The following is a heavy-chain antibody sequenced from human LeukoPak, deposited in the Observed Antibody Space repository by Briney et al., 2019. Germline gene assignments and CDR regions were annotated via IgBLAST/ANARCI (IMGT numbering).Heavy chain of an antibody. CDR2: INPNSGGT. CDR1: GYTFIGYY. V-gene: IGHV1-2*02. J-gene: IGHJ2*01. Sequence: GASVEVSCKASGYTFIGYYMHWVRQAPGQGLEWMGWINPNSGGTNYAQKFQGRVTMTRDTSISTAYMELSRLRSDDTAVYYCARDVTGDQSWFFDLWGRGTLVTVSS. D-gene: IGHD7-27*01. CDR3: ARDVTGDQSWFFDL.